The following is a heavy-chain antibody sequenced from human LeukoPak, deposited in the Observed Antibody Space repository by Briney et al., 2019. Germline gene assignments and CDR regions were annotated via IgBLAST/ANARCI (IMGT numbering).Heavy chain of an antibody. Sequence: PGGSLRLSCAASGFTFSSYAMHWVRQAPGKGLEWVAVIWYDGSNKYYADSVKGRFTISRDNSKNTLYLQMNSLRAEDTAVYYCARDYYDSSGYYLDYWGQGTLVTVSS. CDR2: IWYDGSNK. J-gene: IGHJ4*02. CDR1: GFTFSSYA. V-gene: IGHV3-33*08. CDR3: ARDYYDSSGYYLDY. D-gene: IGHD3-22*01.